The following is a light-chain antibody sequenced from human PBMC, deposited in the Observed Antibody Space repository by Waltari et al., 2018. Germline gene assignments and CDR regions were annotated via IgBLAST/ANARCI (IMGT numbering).Light chain of an antibody. CDR3: MQGTHGLRT. Sequence: VVLNQSPLSLPAMFGQPASIACISSQSLVHIDGNTSLTWLQQRPCQSPPRLIYKVSNRDSGVPHRISGSGSGADFTLKISMVEAEDVGVYDCMQGTHGLRTFGHGTKLEI. V-gene: IGKV2-30*02. CDR2: KVS. CDR1: QSLVHIDGNTS. J-gene: IGKJ2*01.